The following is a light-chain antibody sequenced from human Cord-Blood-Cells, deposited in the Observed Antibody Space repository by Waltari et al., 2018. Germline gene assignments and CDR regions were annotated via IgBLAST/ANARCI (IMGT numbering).Light chain of an antibody. V-gene: IGLV2-23*01. CDR2: EGS. J-gene: IGLJ1*01. CDR1: SSDVGSYNL. Sequence: QSALTQPASVSGSPGQSITISCTGTSSDVGSYNLVSWYQQHPGQAPKLMIYEGSKRPSGVSNRLSGSKSGSTAYLTISGLQAEDEADYYCCAYAGSSTYVFGTGTKVTVL. CDR3: CAYAGSSTYV.